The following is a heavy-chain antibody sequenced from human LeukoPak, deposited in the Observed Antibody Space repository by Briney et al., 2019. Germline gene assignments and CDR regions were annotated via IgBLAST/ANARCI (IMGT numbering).Heavy chain of an antibody. CDR2: IYYSGST. V-gene: IGHV4-59*01. CDR1: GGSISSYY. CDR3: ARVMLSSSINWFDP. Sequence: SETLSLTCTVSGGSISSYYWSWIRQPPGKGLEWIGYIYYSGSTNYNPSLKSRVTISVDTSKNQFSLKLSSVTAADTAVYYCARVMLSSSINWFDPWGQGTLVTVSS. D-gene: IGHD3-16*01. J-gene: IGHJ5*02.